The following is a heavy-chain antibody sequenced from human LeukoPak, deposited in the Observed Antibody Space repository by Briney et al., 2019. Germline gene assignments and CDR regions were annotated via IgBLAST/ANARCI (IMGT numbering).Heavy chain of an antibody. V-gene: IGHV5-51*01. CDR2: IYPGDSDT. Sequence: GESLKISCKGSGYSRTTYWIGWVRQMPGKGLESMGIIYPGDSDTRYNPSFQGQVTISADRSISTAYLQWSSLKASDTAMYYCARIQGIAAADIRDYYFDYWGQGTLVTVSS. CDR3: ARIQGIAAADIRDYYFDY. CDR1: GYSRTTYW. J-gene: IGHJ4*02. D-gene: IGHD6-13*01.